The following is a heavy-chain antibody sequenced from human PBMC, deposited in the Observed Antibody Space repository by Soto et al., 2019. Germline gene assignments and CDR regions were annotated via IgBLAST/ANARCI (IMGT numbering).Heavy chain of an antibody. J-gene: IGHJ4*02. D-gene: IGHD2-15*01. CDR3: AKPFYCSGGSCYPGTAMVPFDY. CDR1: GFTFSSYA. Sequence: PGGSLRLSCAASGFTFSSYAMSWVHQAPGKGLEWVSAISGSGGSTYYADSVKGRFTISRDNSKNTLYLQMNSLRAEDTAVYYCAKPFYCSGGSCYPGTAMVPFDYWGQGTLVTVSS. V-gene: IGHV3-23*01. CDR2: ISGSGGST.